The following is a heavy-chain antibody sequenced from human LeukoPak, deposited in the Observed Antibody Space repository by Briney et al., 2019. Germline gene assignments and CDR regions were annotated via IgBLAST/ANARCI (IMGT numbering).Heavy chain of an antibody. J-gene: IGHJ4*02. Sequence: ASVKVSRKASGYTFADYYVQWVRHAPGQGLEWMGWINPNSGGTHYAQRLQGRVTMTRDTTTSTAYMEMSRLRSADTAVYYCGRGGGGYVPGSYYNINYWGQGTLVTVSS. D-gene: IGHD3-10*01. CDR2: INPNSGGT. CDR3: GRGGGGYVPGSYYNINY. V-gene: IGHV1-2*02. CDR1: GYTFADYY.